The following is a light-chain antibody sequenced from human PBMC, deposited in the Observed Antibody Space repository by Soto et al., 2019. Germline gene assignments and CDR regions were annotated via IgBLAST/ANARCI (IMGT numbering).Light chain of an antibody. CDR1: QTVTRN. V-gene: IGKV3D-15*01. CDR3: QQYHNWVT. Sequence: EIVLTQSPGTLSLSPGERATLSCRASQTVTRNYLAWHQQKPGQTPRLLIHGASTRATGIPARFSGSGSGTEFTLSISSLQSEDFAVYYCQQYHNWVTFGGGTQGGYQ. CDR2: GAS. J-gene: IGKJ4*01.